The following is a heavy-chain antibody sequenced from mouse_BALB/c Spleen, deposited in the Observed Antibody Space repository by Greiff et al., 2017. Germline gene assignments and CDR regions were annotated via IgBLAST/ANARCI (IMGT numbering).Heavy chain of an antibody. CDR1: GYTFTSYW. CDR2: INPSNGRT. V-gene: IGHV1S81*02. CDR3: ARDMGNYDAMDY. D-gene: IGHD2-1*01. J-gene: IGHJ4*01. Sequence: VQLQQPGAELVKPGASVKLSCKASGYTFTSYWMHWVKQRPGQGLEWIGEINPSNGRTNYNEKFKSKATLTVDKSSSTAYMQLSSLTSEDSAVYYCARDMGNYDAMDYWGQGTSVTVSS.